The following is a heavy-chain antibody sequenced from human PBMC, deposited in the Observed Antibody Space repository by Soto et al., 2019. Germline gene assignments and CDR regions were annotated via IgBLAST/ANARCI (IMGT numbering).Heavy chain of an antibody. CDR2: INHSGST. J-gene: IGHJ4*02. Sequence: QVQLQQWGAGLSKPSETLSLTCAVYGGSFSGYYWSWIRQPPGKGLEWIGEINHSGSTNYSPSLKSRVTISVDTSKNQFSLKLSSVTAADTAVYYCARNCSTTSCQIWGFDYWGQGTLVTVSS. V-gene: IGHV4-34*01. CDR1: GGSFSGYY. D-gene: IGHD2-2*01. CDR3: ARNCSTTSCQIWGFDY.